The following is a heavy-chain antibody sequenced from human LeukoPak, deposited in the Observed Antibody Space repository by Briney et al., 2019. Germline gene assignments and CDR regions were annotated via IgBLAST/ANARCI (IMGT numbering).Heavy chain of an antibody. J-gene: IGHJ6*02. D-gene: IGHD2-2*01. Sequence: SETLSLTCTVSGGSISSSSYYWGWIRQPPGKGLEWIGSIYYSGSTNYNPSLKSRVTISVDTSKNQFSLKLSSVTAADTAVYYCAREVMVPAAMHGSYYYYGMDVWGQGTTVTVSS. CDR1: GGSISSSSYY. CDR2: IYYSGST. CDR3: AREVMVPAAMHGSYYYYGMDV. V-gene: IGHV4-39*07.